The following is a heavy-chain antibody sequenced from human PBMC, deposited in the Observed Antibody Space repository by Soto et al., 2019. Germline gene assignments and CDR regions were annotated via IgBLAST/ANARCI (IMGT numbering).Heavy chain of an antibody. D-gene: IGHD1-26*01. CDR2: ISHSGDT. J-gene: IGHJ6*02. CDR1: GESIISGAYS. CDR3: ARDGAWRGFDV. V-gene: IGHV4-30-2*01. Sequence: QVQLQESGSGLLKPSQTLSITCAVSGESIISGAYSLSWIRQPPGKGLEWIGYISHSGDTYYNPSLKSRATISIDRSREQFSLNLNFVTAADAAVYFCARDGAWRGFDVWGQGTTVTVSS.